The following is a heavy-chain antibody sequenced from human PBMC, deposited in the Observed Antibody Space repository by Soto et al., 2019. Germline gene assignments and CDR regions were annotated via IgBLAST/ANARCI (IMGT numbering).Heavy chain of an antibody. CDR3: AGAGDRYVKYYLRQEY. CDR1: GFPSSNYW. Sequence: PGASLRLSCAASGFPSSNYWMSWVRQAVGKGVEWVANMKPDVGEKKYVKSVRGRFTISRDNAQNSVDLQMNSLIAEDTAIYYCAGAGDRYVKYYLRQEYWGHGT. CDR2: MKPDVGEK. V-gene: IGHV3-7*01. J-gene: IGHJ4*01. D-gene: IGHD2-21*01.